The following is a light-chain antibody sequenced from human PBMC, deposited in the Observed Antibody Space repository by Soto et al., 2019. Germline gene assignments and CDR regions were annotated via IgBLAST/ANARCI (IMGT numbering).Light chain of an antibody. CDR2: RNN. Sequence: QSVLTQPPSASGTPGQRVTISCSGSSSNIGSNYVYWYQPLPGTAPKLLIYRNNQRPSGVPDRFSGSKSGTSASLAIRGLRSEDEADYYCAAWDDSLSGPVFGGGTQLTVL. CDR3: AAWDDSLSGPV. CDR1: SSNIGSNY. V-gene: IGLV1-47*01. J-gene: IGLJ3*02.